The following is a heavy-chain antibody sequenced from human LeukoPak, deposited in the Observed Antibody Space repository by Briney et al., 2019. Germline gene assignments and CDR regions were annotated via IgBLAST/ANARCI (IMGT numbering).Heavy chain of an antibody. CDR1: GGSFSGCY. CDR2: INHSGST. J-gene: IGHJ4*02. D-gene: IGHD2-15*01. Sequence: SETLSLTCAVYGGSFSGCYWSWIRQPPGKGLEWIGEINHSGSTNYNPSLKSRVTISVDTSKNQFSLKLSSVTAADTAVYYCARGPASCFKNWGQGTLVTVSS. CDR3: ARGPASCFKN. V-gene: IGHV4-34*01.